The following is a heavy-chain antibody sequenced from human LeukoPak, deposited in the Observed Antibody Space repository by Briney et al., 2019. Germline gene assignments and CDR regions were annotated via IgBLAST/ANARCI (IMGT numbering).Heavy chain of an antibody. Sequence: GGSLRLSCAASGFTFDDYAMHWVRQAPGKGLEWVSGISWNSGSIGYADSVKGRFTISRDNAKNSLYLQMNSLRAEDTALYYCEKDTYVIAAAGGYYNYGMDVWGQGTTVTVSS. J-gene: IGHJ6*02. CDR2: ISWNSGSI. CDR1: GFTFDDYA. D-gene: IGHD6-25*01. CDR3: EKDTYVIAAAGGYYNYGMDV. V-gene: IGHV3-9*01.